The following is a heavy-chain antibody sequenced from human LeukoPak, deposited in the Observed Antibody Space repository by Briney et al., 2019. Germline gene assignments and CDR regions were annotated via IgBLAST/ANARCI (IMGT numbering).Heavy chain of an antibody. J-gene: IGHJ4*02. CDR3: ASHHGYSSTWLDY. CDR1: GFTFSSYA. V-gene: IGHV3-23*01. D-gene: IGHD6-13*01. CDR2: ISGSGASQ. Sequence: GGSLRLSCAASGFTFSSYATSWVRRAPGKGLEWVSAISGSGASQYYADSVKGRFTISRDNTKNTLYLQMNSLRAEDTAVYYCASHHGYSSTWLDYWGQGTLVTVSS.